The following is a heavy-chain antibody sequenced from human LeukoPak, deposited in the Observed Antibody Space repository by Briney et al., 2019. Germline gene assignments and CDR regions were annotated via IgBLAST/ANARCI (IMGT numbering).Heavy chain of an antibody. D-gene: IGHD3-10*01. J-gene: IGHJ4*02. Sequence: GGSLRLSCAASGLTFSSHWMHWVRQAPGKGLVWVSRITNDGSSTTYADSVKGRFTISRDNSKNTLYLQMNSLRAEDTAIYYCAKRGPIYSASPGNYFDYWGQGTLVTVSS. CDR1: GLTFSSHW. CDR2: ITNDGSST. CDR3: AKRGPIYSASPGNYFDY. V-gene: IGHV3-74*01.